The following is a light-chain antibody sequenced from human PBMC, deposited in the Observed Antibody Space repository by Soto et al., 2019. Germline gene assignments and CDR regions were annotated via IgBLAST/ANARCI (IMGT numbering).Light chain of an antibody. CDR2: LNNDGSH. Sequence: QLVLTQSPSASASLGASVKLTCTLSSGHSSYAIAWHQQQPEKGPRYLMKLNNDGSHSKGDGIPDRFSGSSSGAERYLTISCLQSEDEADYYCQTWGTGPFVFGTGTKLTVL. CDR3: QTWGTGPFV. V-gene: IGLV4-69*01. CDR1: SGHSSYA. J-gene: IGLJ1*01.